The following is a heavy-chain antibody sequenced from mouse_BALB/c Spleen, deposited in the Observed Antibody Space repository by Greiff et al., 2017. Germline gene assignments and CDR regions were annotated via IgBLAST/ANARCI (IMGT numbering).Heavy chain of an antibody. Sequence: QVQLQQSGAELVKPGASVKLSCKASGYTFTSYYMYWVKQRPGQGLEWIGEINPSNGGTNFNEKFKSKATLTVDKSSSTAYMQLSSLTSEDSAVYYCTRWGLRRVPFAYWGQGTLVTVSA. J-gene: IGHJ3*01. CDR1: GYTFTSYY. D-gene: IGHD2-2*01. V-gene: IGHV1S81*02. CDR2: INPSNGGT. CDR3: TRWGLRRVPFAY.